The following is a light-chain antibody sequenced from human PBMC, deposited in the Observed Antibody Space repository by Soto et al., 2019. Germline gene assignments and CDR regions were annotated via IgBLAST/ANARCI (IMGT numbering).Light chain of an antibody. CDR3: QQYNNWPALT. CDR2: GAS. V-gene: IGKV3-15*01. CDR1: QSVSSN. Sequence: EIVMTQSPATLSVSPGDRATLSCRASQSVSSNLAWYQQKPGQAPRLLIYGASTRATGIPARFSGSGSGTEFTLTISLLQSEDFVVYYCQQYNNWPALTFGGGTKVEIK. J-gene: IGKJ4*01.